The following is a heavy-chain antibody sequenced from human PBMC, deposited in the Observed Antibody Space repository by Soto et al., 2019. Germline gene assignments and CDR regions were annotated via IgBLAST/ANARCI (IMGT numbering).Heavy chain of an antibody. D-gene: IGHD6-13*01. J-gene: IGHJ4*02. Sequence: ALAKVSCKASGYIFTNYYIHWVRQAPGQGLEWMAIINPLPTSGSTNYAQKFQGRVTVTRDTSTSTVYMELSSLTSEDTAIYYCARDLTAAAYWGQGTLVTVSS. CDR1: GYIFTNYY. CDR2: INPLPTSGST. V-gene: IGHV1-46*01. CDR3: ARDLTAAAY.